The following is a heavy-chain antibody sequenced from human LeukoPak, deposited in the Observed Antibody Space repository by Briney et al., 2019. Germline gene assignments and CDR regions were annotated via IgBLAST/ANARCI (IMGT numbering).Heavy chain of an antibody. CDR2: ISSSSTNI. V-gene: IGHV3-48*01. J-gene: IGHJ3*02. CDR3: VRNDGDNAFDI. Sequence: GGSLRLSCAASRFTFSTYSMNWVRQAPGRGLEWVSYISSSSTNIYYKDSVMGRFTISRDNAKNSLYLHMTSLRAEDTAVYYCVRNDGDNAFDIWGQGTMVIVSS. D-gene: IGHD4-17*01. CDR1: RFTFSTYS.